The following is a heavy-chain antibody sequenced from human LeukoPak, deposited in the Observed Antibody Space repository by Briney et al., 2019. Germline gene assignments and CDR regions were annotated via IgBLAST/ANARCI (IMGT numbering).Heavy chain of an antibody. CDR2: INPNSGGT. Sequence: ASVKVSFKASGYTFTGYYMHWVRQAPGQGLEWMGWINPNSGGTKYAQKFQGRVTMTRDTSISTAYMELSRLTFDDTAVYYCARFGATITGAFDYWGQGTLVTVSS. CDR1: GYTFTGYY. J-gene: IGHJ4*02. D-gene: IGHD5-12*01. V-gene: IGHV1-2*02. CDR3: ARFGATITGAFDY.